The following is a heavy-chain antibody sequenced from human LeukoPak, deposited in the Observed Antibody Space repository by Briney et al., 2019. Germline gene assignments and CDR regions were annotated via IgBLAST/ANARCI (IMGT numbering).Heavy chain of an antibody. J-gene: IGHJ6*02. V-gene: IGHV3-23*01. CDR1: GFTFRSYA. Sequence: GGSLRLSCAASGFTFRSYAIYWVRQAPGKGLEWVSGISGSGGDTYFADSVKGRFTISRDKSKNTLYLQMNSLRAEDTAVYYCAREESPAYGSGSYVEGYYYGMDVWGQGTTVTVSS. CDR3: AREESPAYGSGSYVEGYYYGMDV. D-gene: IGHD3-10*01. CDR2: ISGSGGDT.